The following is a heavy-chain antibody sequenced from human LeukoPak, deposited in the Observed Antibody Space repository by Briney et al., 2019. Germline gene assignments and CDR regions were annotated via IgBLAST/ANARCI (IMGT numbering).Heavy chain of an antibody. J-gene: IGHJ4*02. Sequence: GGSLRLSCAASGFTFSSYSMNWVRQAPGKGLEWVSYISSSSSTIYYADSVKGRFTISRDNAKNSLYLQMNSLRAEDTAVYYCAKDARYEVPEFDHWGQGNLVTVSS. CDR3: AKDARYEVPEFDH. CDR1: GFTFSSYS. V-gene: IGHV3-48*04. CDR2: ISSSSSTI. D-gene: IGHD1-14*01.